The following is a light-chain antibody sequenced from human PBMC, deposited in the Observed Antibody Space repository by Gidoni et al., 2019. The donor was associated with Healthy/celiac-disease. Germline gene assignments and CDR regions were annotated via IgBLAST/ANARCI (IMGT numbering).Light chain of an antibody. V-gene: IGKV1-39*01. CDR3: QQSYSTPLT. CDR2: AAS. J-gene: IGKJ4*01. CDR1: QSISSY. Sequence: DLQMTQSPSSMSASVEDRVTITCRPSQSISSYLNWYQQKPGKAPKLLIYAASSLQSGVPARFSGSGSGTDFTLTISSLQPEDFATYYCQQSYSTPLTFGGGTKVEIK.